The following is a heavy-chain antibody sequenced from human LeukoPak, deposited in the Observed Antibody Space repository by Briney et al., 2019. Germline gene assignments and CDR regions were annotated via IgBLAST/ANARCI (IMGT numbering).Heavy chain of an antibody. D-gene: IGHD1-7*01. CDR2: ISGSSSYI. J-gene: IGHJ4*02. CDR1: GFPFSTYS. V-gene: IGHV3-21*01. Sequence: GSLRLSCAASGFPFSTYSMNWVRQAPGKGLEWVSFISGSSSYIYYADSVKGRFTISRDNAKNSLYLQMNGLRAEDTAVYYCARGIEGTTNFDYWGQGNLVTVSS. CDR3: ARGIEGTTNFDY.